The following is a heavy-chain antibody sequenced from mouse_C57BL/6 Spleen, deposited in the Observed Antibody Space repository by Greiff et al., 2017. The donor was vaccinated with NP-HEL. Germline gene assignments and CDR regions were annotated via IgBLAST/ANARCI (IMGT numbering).Heavy chain of an antibody. CDR1: GYSITSGYY. V-gene: IGHV3-6*01. CDR3: AREEGYRNYGTWFAY. Sequence: EVKLQESGPGLVKPSQSLSLTCSVTGYSITSGYYWNWIRQFPGNKLEWMGYISYDGSNNYNPSLKNRISITRDTSKNQFFLKLNSVTTEDTATYDCAREEGYRNYGTWFAYWGQGTLVTVSA. J-gene: IGHJ3*01. CDR2: ISYDGSN. D-gene: IGHD2-5*01.